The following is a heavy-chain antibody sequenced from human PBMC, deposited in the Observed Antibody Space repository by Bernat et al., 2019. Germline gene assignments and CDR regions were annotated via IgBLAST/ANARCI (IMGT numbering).Heavy chain of an antibody. V-gene: IGHV1-46*01. Sequence: QVQLVQSGAEVKKPGASVKVSCKASGFTFTDYYMHWVRQAPGQGLEWMGIINPGAGSTTYAQKFQGRITMTRDTSTSTVYMELSSLRSEDTAVYYCARDRDWNYRHLGAFDIWGQGTMVTVSS. CDR3: ARDRDWNYRHLGAFDI. CDR2: INPGAGST. CDR1: GFTFTDYY. J-gene: IGHJ3*02. D-gene: IGHD1-7*01.